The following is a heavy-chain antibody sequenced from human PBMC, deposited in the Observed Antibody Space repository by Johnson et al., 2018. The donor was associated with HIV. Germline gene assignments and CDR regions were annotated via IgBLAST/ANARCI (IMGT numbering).Heavy chain of an antibody. Sequence: VQLVESGGGVVQPRGSLRLSCAASGFTFRDYGMHWVRQAPGKGLEWVSGINWNGGSTGYADSVKGRFTISRDNAKNSLYLQMNSLRAEDTALYYCARLLAQGSPIEYYVGAFDIWGQGTMVTVSS. D-gene: IGHD3-10*02. CDR2: INWNGGST. V-gene: IGHV3-20*04. J-gene: IGHJ3*02. CDR1: GFTFRDYG. CDR3: ARLLAQGSPIEYYVGAFDI.